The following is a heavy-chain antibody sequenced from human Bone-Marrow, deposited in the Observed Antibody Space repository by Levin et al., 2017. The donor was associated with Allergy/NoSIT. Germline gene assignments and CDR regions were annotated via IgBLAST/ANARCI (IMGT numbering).Heavy chain of an antibody. Sequence: GGSLRLSCAASGFTFSSYSMNWVRQAPGKGLEWVSYISSSSSTIYYADSVKGRFTISRDNAKNSLYLQMNSLIDEDTAVYYCARLWPTYYYYYMDVWGKGTTVTVSS. CDR3: ARLWPTYYYYYMDV. CDR2: ISSSSSTI. D-gene: IGHD5-18*01. J-gene: IGHJ6*03. CDR1: GFTFSSYS. V-gene: IGHV3-48*02.